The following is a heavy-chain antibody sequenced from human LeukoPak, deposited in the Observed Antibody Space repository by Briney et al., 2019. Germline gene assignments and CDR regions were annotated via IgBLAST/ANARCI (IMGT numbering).Heavy chain of an antibody. CDR3: AKELKPMIVVADLFDY. J-gene: IGHJ4*02. D-gene: IGHD3-22*01. V-gene: IGHV3-30-3*02. Sequence: CYSDSVKGRFTISRDNFKNTLYLQMNSLRPEDTAVYYCAKELKPMIVVADLFDYWGQGTLVTVSS.